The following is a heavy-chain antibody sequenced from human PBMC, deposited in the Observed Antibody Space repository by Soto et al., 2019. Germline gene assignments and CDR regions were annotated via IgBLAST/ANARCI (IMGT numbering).Heavy chain of an antibody. CDR3: ARDPPTGTTLDWVDS. Sequence: GGSLRLSCAASGFSFSSDSMAWVRQAPGKGLEWVSSISSSGRFMNYADSVKGRFTISRDNARNSLYLQMSGMKDEDTAVYYCARDPPTGTTLDWVDSWRQGTLVTVFS. J-gene: IGHJ5*01. V-gene: IGHV3-21*01. CDR2: ISSSGRFM. CDR1: GFSFSSDS. D-gene: IGHD1-7*01.